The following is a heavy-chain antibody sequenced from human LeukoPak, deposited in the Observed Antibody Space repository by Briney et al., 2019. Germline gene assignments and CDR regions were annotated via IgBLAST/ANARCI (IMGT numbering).Heavy chain of an antibody. CDR3: ASYLYWWSDLGF. D-gene: IGHD2-8*02. V-gene: IGHV3-7*01. CDR1: GFTFSSYG. Sequence: PGGSLRLSCAASGFTFSSYGMHWVRQAPGKGLEWLANIKTDGSEKYYVDSVKGRFTISRDNANNSLYLQMNSLGVEDTAVYFCASYLYWWSDLGFWGQGTLVTVSS. J-gene: IGHJ4*02. CDR2: IKTDGSEK.